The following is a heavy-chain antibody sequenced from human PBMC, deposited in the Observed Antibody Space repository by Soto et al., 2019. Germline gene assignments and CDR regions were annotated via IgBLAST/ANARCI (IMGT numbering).Heavy chain of an antibody. CDR2: ISGSGGST. J-gene: IGHJ4*02. CDR3: AKIFSSSSSQDY. D-gene: IGHD6-6*01. CDR1: GFTFSSYA. Sequence: EVQLLESGGGLVQPGGSLRLSCAASGFTFSSYAMSWVRQAPGKGLEWVSAISGSGGSTYYADSVKGRFTISRDNSKNTLYLKMNSLRAEDTAVYYCAKIFSSSSSQDYWGQGTLVTVSS. V-gene: IGHV3-23*01.